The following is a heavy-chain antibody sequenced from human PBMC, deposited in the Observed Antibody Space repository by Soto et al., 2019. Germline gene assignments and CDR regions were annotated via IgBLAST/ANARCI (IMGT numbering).Heavy chain of an antibody. CDR1: GFTFSTYG. J-gene: IGHJ6*02. CDR2: VWYDGRNE. CDR3: VRAAGYSGNDYVYYYGMDV. V-gene: IGHV3-33*01. D-gene: IGHD5-12*01. Sequence: QVQLVESGGGVVQPGRSLRLSCAASGFTFSTYGMHWVRQAPGKGLEWVALVWYDGRNEDYADSVKGRFTISRDNSKNTLYMQMNSLRDEDTAVYYCVRAAGYSGNDYVYYYGMDVWGQGTTVTVSS.